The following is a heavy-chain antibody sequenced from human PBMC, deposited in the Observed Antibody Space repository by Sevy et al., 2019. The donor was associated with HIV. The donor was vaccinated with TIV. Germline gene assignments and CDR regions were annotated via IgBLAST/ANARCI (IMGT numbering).Heavy chain of an antibody. CDR2: ISAYSGNT. V-gene: IGHV1-18*01. CDR3: TRDNGHSQYGAFDF. Sequence: ASVKVSCKTSGYMFTIYGITWVRQAPGQGLEWMGWISAYSGNTNYAQKLQDRVTMTTDTSTSTAYMELRSLRSDDTAEYYCTRDNGHSQYGAFDFWGQGTMVTVSS. CDR1: GYMFTIYG. D-gene: IGHD4-17*01. J-gene: IGHJ3*01.